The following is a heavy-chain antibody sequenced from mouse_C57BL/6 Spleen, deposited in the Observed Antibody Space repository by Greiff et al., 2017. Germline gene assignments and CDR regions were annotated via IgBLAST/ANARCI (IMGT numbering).Heavy chain of an antibody. Sequence: EVQLQESGAELVRPGASVKLSCTASGFNIKDDYMHWVKQRPEQGLEWIGWIDPENGDTEYASKFQGKATITADTSSNTAYLQLSSLTSEDTAVYYCHLVAPWDYWGQGTTLTVSS. CDR1: GFNIKDDY. J-gene: IGHJ2*01. CDR3: HLVAPWDY. V-gene: IGHV14-4*01. CDR2: IDPENGDT. D-gene: IGHD1-1*01.